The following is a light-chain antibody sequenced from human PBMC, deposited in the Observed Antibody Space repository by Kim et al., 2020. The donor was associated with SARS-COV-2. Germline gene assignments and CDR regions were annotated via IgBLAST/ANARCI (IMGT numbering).Light chain of an antibody. CDR1: SSTIGRNY. V-gene: IGLV1-47*01. CDR3: STWDEDLGGPV. J-gene: IGLJ3*02. CDR2: WNN. Sequence: QSVLTQPPSASGTHGQRVLISCSGSSSTIGRNYVYWYQHFPGTAPKLLMYWNNKRPSGVPARFSGSKSDTSASLTISGLQPEDEADYFCSTWDEDLGGPVFGGGTTLTVL.